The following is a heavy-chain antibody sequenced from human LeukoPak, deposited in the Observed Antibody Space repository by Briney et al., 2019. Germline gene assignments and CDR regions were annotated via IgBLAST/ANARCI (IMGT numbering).Heavy chain of an antibody. CDR3: AREGYYYGSGLNWFDT. V-gene: IGHV3-30-3*01. J-gene: IGHJ5*02. Sequence: PGRSLRLSCAASGFTFSSYAMHWVRQAPGKGLKWVAVISYDGSNKYYADSVKGRFTISKDNSKNTLYLQMNSLRAEDTAVYYCAREGYYYGSGLNWFDTWGQGTLVTVSS. D-gene: IGHD3-10*01. CDR2: ISYDGSNK. CDR1: GFTFSSYA.